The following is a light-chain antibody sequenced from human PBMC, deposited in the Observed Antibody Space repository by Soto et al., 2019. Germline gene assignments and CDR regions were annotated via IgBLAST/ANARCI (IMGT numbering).Light chain of an antibody. CDR3: QQENNLPPCT. J-gene: IGKJ1*01. CDR1: QSVSSN. V-gene: IGKV3-15*01. Sequence: EIVMTQYPATLSVSPGERATLSCRASQSVSSNLAWYQQKPGQAPRLLLYCASTTATGIPARFGGSGSGTEFTLNISSMQCEDFAVYCWQQENNLPPCTVGQGTKVEIK. CDR2: CAS.